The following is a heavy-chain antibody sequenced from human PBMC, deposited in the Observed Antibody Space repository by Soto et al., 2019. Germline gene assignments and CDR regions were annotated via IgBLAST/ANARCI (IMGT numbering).Heavy chain of an antibody. CDR1: GFTFSSYA. Sequence: QVQLVESGGGVVQPGRSLRLSCAASGFTFSSYAMHWVRQAPGKGLEWVAVISYDGSNKYYADSVKGRFTISRDNSKNTRYLQMNSLRAEDTAVYYCARDWVSDSSGYRGLWYWGQGTLVTVSS. CDR2: ISYDGSNK. CDR3: ARDWVSDSSGYRGLWY. D-gene: IGHD3-22*01. V-gene: IGHV3-30-3*01. J-gene: IGHJ4*02.